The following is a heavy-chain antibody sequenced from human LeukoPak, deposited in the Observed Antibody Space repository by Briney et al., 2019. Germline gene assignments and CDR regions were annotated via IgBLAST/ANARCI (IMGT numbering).Heavy chain of an antibody. CDR1: GGTFNTYG. CDR2: IIPVLEMA. Sequence: SVKVSCKVPGGTFNTYGITWVRQAPGQGLEWMGRIIPVLEMATYAQKYEGRVKITADKSTTTIYLFLSSLTSDDTAVYYCARGRNYFDYWGQGSLVTVSS. CDR3: ARGRNYFDY. V-gene: IGHV1-69*04. J-gene: IGHJ4*01.